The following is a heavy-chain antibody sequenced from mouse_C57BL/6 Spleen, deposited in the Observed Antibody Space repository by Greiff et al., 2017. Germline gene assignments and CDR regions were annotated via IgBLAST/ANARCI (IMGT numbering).Heavy chain of an antibody. CDR2: IYPGSGST. CDR1: GYTFTSYW. Sequence: VQLQQPGAELVKPGASVKMSCKASGYTFTSYWITWVKQRPGQGLEWIGDIYPGSGSTNYNEKFKSKATLTVDTSSSTAYMQLSSLTSEDSAVYDCARGTTVVPLMDYWGQGTSVTVSS. CDR3: ARGTTVVPLMDY. V-gene: IGHV1-55*01. J-gene: IGHJ4*01. D-gene: IGHD1-1*01.